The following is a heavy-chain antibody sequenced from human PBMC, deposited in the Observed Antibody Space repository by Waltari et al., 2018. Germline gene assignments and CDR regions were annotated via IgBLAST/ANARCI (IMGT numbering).Heavy chain of an antibody. CDR3: ARAEEQEWFDP. CDR1: GFTVSSTY. CDR2: IYSGGST. V-gene: IGHV3-66*02. Sequence: EVQLVESGGGLVQPGGSLRLSCAASGFTVSSTYMTWVRQAPGKGLEWVSVIYSGGSTYYADSMKGRFTISRDNSKNTLYLQMNSLRAEDTAVYYCARAEEQEWFDPWGQGTLVTVSS. D-gene: IGHD1-26*01. J-gene: IGHJ5*02.